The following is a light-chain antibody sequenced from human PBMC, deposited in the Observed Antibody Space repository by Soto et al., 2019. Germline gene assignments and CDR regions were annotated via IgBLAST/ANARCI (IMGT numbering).Light chain of an antibody. CDR2: DVN. J-gene: IGLJ2*01. CDR3: TSLTTSTTMI. V-gene: IGLV2-14*03. Sequence: QSALTQPASASGSPGQSITISCTGTSSDIGAYNFVSWYQQHPGKAPKLMLYDVNIRPSGVSNRFSGSKSGNTASLTISGLEAEDEADYYCTSLTTSTTMIFGGGTQLTVL. CDR1: SSDIGAYNF.